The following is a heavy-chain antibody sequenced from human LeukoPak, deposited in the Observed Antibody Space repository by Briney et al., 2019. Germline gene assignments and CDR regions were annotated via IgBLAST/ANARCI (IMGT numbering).Heavy chain of an antibody. Sequence: GASVKVSCKASGGTFSSYAISWVRQAPGQGLEWMGWISAYNGNTNYAQKLQGRVTMTTDTSTSTAYMELRSLRSDDTAVYYCARDLVGTTTVPDYWGQGTLVTVSS. CDR1: GGTFSSYA. CDR3: ARDLVGTTTVPDY. J-gene: IGHJ4*02. V-gene: IGHV1-18*01. CDR2: ISAYNGNT. D-gene: IGHD1-26*01.